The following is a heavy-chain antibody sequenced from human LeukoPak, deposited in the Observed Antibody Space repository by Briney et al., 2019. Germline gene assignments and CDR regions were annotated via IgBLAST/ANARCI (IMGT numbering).Heavy chain of an antibody. CDR3: ARLSSLANIAARGRTWLDP. J-gene: IGHJ5*02. CDR1: GGSISSSSYY. CDR2: IYYSGST. V-gene: IGHV4-39*07. Sequence: SETLSLTCTVSGGSISSSSYYWGWIRQPPGKGLEWIGSIYYSGSTYYNPSLKSRVTIPVDTSKNQFSLKLSSVTAADTAVYYCARLSSLANIAARGRTWLDPWGQGSLVTVSS. D-gene: IGHD6-6*01.